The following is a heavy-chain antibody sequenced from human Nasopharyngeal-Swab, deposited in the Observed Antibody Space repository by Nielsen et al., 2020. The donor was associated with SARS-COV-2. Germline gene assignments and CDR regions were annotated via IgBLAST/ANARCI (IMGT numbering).Heavy chain of an antibody. CDR1: GFTFSSRP. J-gene: IGHJ4*02. V-gene: IGHV3-23*01. CDR2: LTSSGGTT. Sequence: GESLKISCATSGFTFSSRPMFWVRQAPGKGLEWVSSLTSSGGTTYYADSVTGRFTISKDNSENMLYLQINSLRAEDTAVYYCATRPDSSWHPYCFDYWGQGTLVTVSS. CDR3: ATRPDSSWHPYCFDY. D-gene: IGHD6-13*01.